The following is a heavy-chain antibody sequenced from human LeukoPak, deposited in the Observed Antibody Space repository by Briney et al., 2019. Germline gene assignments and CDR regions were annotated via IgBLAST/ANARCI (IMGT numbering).Heavy chain of an antibody. Sequence: GGSLRLSCAASGFTVSSNYMSWVRQAPGKGLEWVSVIYSGGSTYYADSVKGRFTISRDNSKNTLYLQTNSLRAEDTAVYYCARGGYYDFWSGYQPFYFDYWGQGTLVTVSS. CDR3: ARGGYYDFWSGYQPFYFDY. CDR1: GFTVSSNY. D-gene: IGHD3-3*01. V-gene: IGHV3-66*02. CDR2: IYSGGST. J-gene: IGHJ4*02.